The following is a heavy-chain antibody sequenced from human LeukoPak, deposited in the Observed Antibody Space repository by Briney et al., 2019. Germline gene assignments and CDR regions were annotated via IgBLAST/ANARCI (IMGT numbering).Heavy chain of an antibody. Sequence: SETLSLTCAVSGSSIRSDYFWGWIRQSPGRGLERVASIFHDGSTYYNPSLKSRVTISVDTSKNQFSLKLRSVTAADTAIYYCARDRITGTNTWFDTWGQGALITVSS. CDR3: ARDRITGTNTWFDT. CDR2: IFHDGST. J-gene: IGHJ5*02. V-gene: IGHV4-38-2*02. CDR1: GSSIRSDYF. D-gene: IGHD1-7*01.